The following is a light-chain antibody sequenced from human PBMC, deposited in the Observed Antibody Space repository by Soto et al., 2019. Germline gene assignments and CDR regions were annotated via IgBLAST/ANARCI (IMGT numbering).Light chain of an antibody. V-gene: IGLV2-23*01. CDR3: CSYAGSSXLVV. Sequence: QSALTQPASVSGSPGQSITISCTGTSSDVGSYNLVSWYQQHPGKAPKLMIYEGSKRPSGVSNRFSGSKSGNTASLTISGLQAEDEADYYCCSYAGSSXLVVFGGGTKX. CDR2: EGS. J-gene: IGLJ2*01. CDR1: SSDVGSYNL.